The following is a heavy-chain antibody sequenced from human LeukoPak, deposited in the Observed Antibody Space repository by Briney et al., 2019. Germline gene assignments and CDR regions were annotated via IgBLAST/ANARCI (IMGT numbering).Heavy chain of an antibody. CDR1: GYTFTGYY. J-gene: IGHJ4*02. Sequence: ASVKVSCKASGYTFTGYYMHWVRQAPGQGLEWMGWINPNSGGTNYAQKFQGRVTMTRDTSVSTAYMELSRLRSDDTAVYYCATTRSIAVAGDAFDYWGQGTLVTVSS. CDR2: INPNSGGT. V-gene: IGHV1-2*02. CDR3: ATTRSIAVAGDAFDY. D-gene: IGHD6-19*01.